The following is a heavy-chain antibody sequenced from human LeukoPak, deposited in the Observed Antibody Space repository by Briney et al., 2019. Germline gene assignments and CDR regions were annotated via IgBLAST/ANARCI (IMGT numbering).Heavy chain of an antibody. CDR3: ARHSHYSLYLDY. J-gene: IGHJ4*02. V-gene: IGHV4-39*01. CDR1: GGSISSSSYY. D-gene: IGHD2-21*01. CDR2: IYYSGST. Sequence: PSETLSLTCTVSGGSISSSSYYWGWIRQPPGKGLEWIGSIYYSGSTYYNPSLKSRVTISVDTSKNQFSLKLSSVTAADTAVYYCARHSHYSLYLDYWGQGTLVTVSS.